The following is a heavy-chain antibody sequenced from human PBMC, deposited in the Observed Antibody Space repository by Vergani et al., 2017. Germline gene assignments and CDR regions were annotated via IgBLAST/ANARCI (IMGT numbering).Heavy chain of an antibody. CDR1: GDSFSSGRSF. D-gene: IGHD2-15*01. V-gene: IGHV4-31*03. CDR3: TRAVDIVVVPAGIPGGAFDI. J-gene: IGHJ3*02. Sequence: QVQLQESGPGLVKASQTLSLSCTVSGDSFSSGRSFWSWIRQLPGKGLEWIGYINYGGSTYYNPSLQSRVSMSADTSKKQLFLKLTSVVAADTAVYYCTRAVDIVVVPAGIPGGAFDIWGQGTMVTVSS. CDR2: INYGGST.